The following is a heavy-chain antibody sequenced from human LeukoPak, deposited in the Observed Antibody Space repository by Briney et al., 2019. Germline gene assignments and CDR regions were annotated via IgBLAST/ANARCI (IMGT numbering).Heavy chain of an antibody. J-gene: IGHJ4*02. CDR2: IYYSGST. D-gene: IGHD6-6*01. CDR1: GYTFSSYW. CDR3: ARELSSIAARPIDY. V-gene: IGHV4-31*02. Sequence: LRLSCAASGYTFSSYWMHWVRQHPGKGLEWIGYIYYSGSTYYNPSLKSRVTISVDTSKNQFSLKLSSVTAADTAVYYCARELSSIAARPIDYWGQGTLVTVSS.